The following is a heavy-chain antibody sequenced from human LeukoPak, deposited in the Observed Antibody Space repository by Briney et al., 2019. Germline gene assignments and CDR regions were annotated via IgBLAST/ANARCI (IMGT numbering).Heavy chain of an antibody. CDR3: AREDGGWRRGYFDY. V-gene: IGHV4-34*01. Sequence: PSETLSLTCAVYGGSFSGYYWSWIRQPPGKGLEWIWEINHSGSTNYNPSLKSRVTISVDTSKNQFSLKLSSVTAADTAVYYCAREDGGWRRGYFDYWGQGTLVTVSS. CDR2: INHSGST. D-gene: IGHD6-19*01. J-gene: IGHJ4*02. CDR1: GGSFSGYY.